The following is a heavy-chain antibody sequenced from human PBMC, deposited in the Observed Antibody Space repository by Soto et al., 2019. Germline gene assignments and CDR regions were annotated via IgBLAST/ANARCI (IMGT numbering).Heavy chain of an antibody. D-gene: IGHD6-19*01. J-gene: IGHJ4*02. CDR3: ARGAVATREIDY. Sequence: PGGSLRLSCVASGFTFSSSWMHWVRQAPGKGLVWLSRSIGDGNGADYADFVKGRFTISRDNAKNTVYLQMDSLGADDTALYYGARGAVATREIDYWGQGTPVTVSS. CDR1: GFTFSSSW. CDR2: SIGDGNGA. V-gene: IGHV3-74*01.